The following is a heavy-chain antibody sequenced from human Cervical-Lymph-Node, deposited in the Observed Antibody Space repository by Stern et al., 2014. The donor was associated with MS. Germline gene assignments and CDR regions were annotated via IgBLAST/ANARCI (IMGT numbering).Heavy chain of an antibody. CDR2: IIPIFGTA. V-gene: IGHV1-69*01. Sequence: VQLVESGAEVKKPGSSVKVSCKASGGTFSSYAISWVRQAPGQGLEWMGGIIPIFGTAKYTQKFQGRVTITADESTSTTYMELSSLRSEDTAVYYCARGEKQWLSLWDYWGQGTLVTVSS. J-gene: IGHJ4*02. D-gene: IGHD6-19*01. CDR1: GGTFSSYA. CDR3: ARGEKQWLSLWDY.